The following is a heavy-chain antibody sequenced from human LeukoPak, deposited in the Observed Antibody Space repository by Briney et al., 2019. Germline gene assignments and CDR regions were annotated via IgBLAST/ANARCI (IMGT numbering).Heavy chain of an antibody. Sequence: GRSLRLSCAASGFTFRSYTMHRVRQAPGKGLEWVAVILYDGRTTNYAESVRGRFTISRDTSENTLYLQMNNLRPEDTAIYYCAREILGSAFSFDYWGQGTLVTVSS. CDR2: ILYDGRTT. V-gene: IGHV3-30*04. D-gene: IGHD1-26*01. J-gene: IGHJ4*02. CDR1: GFTFRSYT. CDR3: AREILGSAFSFDY.